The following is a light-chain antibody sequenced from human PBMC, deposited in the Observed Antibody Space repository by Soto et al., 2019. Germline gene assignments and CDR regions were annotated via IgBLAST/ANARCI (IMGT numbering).Light chain of an antibody. J-gene: IGKJ4*01. CDR1: QSVSRY. V-gene: IGKV3-11*01. CDR2: DAS. Sequence: EIVLTQSPATLSLSPGEGAALSCRASQSVSRYLAWYQQKPGQAPRLVIYDASTRATGIPARFSGSGSGTDFTLSISSLEPEDFAVYYCQQRSNWPQLSFGGGTKVEIK. CDR3: QQRSNWPQLS.